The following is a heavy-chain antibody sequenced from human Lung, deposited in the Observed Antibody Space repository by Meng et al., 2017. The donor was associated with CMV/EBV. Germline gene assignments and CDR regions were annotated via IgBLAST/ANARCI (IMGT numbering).Heavy chain of an antibody. Sequence: QITLKESGPTLVKPTQTLTLTCTFSGFSLSTSGVGVGWIRQPPGKALEWLALIYWDDDKRYSPSLKSRLTITKDTSKNQVVLTMTNMDPVDTATYYCAHIGSGWYWGGIIKWFDPWDQGHLVTV. CDR2: IYWDDDK. CDR3: AHIGSGWYWGGIIKWFDP. D-gene: IGHD6-19*01. V-gene: IGHV2-5*02. CDR1: GFSLSTSGVG. J-gene: IGHJ5*02.